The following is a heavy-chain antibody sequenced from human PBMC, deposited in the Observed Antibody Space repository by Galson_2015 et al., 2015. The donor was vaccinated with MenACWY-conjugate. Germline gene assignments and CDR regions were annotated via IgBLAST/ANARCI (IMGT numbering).Heavy chain of an antibody. Sequence: SLRLSCAASGFTFSNAWMSWVRQAPGKGLEWVGRIKSKTDGGTTDYAAPVKGRFTISRDDSKNTLYLQMNSLKTEDTAVYYCTTDMDSSSWYKYFDYWGQGTLVTVSS. J-gene: IGHJ4*02. V-gene: IGHV3-15*01. CDR3: TTDMDSSSWYKYFDY. CDR2: IKSKTDGGTT. CDR1: GFTFSNAW. D-gene: IGHD6-13*01.